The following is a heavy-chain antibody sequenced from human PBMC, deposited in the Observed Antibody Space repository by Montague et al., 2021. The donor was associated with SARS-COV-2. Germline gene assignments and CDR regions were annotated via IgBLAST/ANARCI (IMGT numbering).Heavy chain of an antibody. CDR1: GFSLTTGGMY. Sequence: PALVKPTQTLTLTCTFSGFSLTTGGMYVSWIRQPPGKALEWLARIDWDDDKYYSASLKTRLTISEDTSKNQLVLTMTDLDPLDTGTYYCARTDGFNLLGFDSWGQGTLVAVSS. D-gene: IGHD5-24*01. CDR2: IDWDDDK. V-gene: IGHV2-70*11. CDR3: ARTDGFNLLGFDS. J-gene: IGHJ4*02.